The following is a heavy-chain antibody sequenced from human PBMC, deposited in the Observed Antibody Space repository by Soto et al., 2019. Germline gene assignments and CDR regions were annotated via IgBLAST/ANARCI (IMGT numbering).Heavy chain of an antibody. CDR3: ARGAPAASRGAFDM. Sequence: EVQLVESGGGLVQPGGSLRLSCAVSGFTFSSLNMNWVRRAPGKGLEWVSSISSSGTYIYYADSMKGRFTISRDNAKKSLYLQMNSLRAEDTAVYYCARGAPAASRGAFDMWGQGTLVTVSS. D-gene: IGHD2-2*01. CDR1: GFTFSSLN. CDR2: ISSSGTYI. J-gene: IGHJ3*02. V-gene: IGHV3-21*01.